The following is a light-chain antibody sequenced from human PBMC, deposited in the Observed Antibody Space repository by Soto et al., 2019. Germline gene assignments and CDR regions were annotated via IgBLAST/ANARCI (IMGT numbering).Light chain of an antibody. CDR3: QQRVNWPPT. Sequence: DVVMTQTPLSLSVAPGQPASISCKSSQSLLHVTGETFLFWYLQKPGQSPQLMIFDASNRVTGVPARFSAGGSGTDFTLIISNLEPEDFAVYYCQQRVNWPPTFGGGTKVDIK. CDR1: QSLLHVTGETF. CDR2: DAS. V-gene: IGKV2D-29*02. J-gene: IGKJ4*01.